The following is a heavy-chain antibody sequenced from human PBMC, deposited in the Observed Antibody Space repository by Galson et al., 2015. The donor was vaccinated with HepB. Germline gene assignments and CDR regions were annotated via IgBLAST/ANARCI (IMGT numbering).Heavy chain of an antibody. Sequence: SETLSLTCTVSGGSISSYYWSWIRQPPGKGLEWIGYIFDSGNSNYNPSLKSRVTISVDTSKNQFSLKLSSVTAADTAVYYCARVSRTRDLYDPIPTYYFDYWGQGTLVTVSS. D-gene: IGHD3-16*01. J-gene: IGHJ4*02. CDR2: IFDSGNS. CDR1: GGSISSYY. CDR3: ARVSRTRDLYDPIPTYYFDY. V-gene: IGHV4-59*01.